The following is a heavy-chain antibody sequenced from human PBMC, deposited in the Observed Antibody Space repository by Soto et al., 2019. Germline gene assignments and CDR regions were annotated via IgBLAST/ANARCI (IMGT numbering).Heavy chain of an antibody. J-gene: IGHJ4*02. Sequence: QVQLQESGPGLVKPSQTLSLTCTVSGCSISSGGYYWSWIRQHPGKGLEWIGYIYYSGSTYYNPSLKSRVTISVDTSKNQFSLKLSSVTAADTAVYYCARDRREDYDSSGLDYWGQGTLVTVSS. V-gene: IGHV4-31*03. CDR3: ARDRREDYDSSGLDY. D-gene: IGHD3-22*01. CDR2: IYYSGST. CDR1: GCSISSGGYY.